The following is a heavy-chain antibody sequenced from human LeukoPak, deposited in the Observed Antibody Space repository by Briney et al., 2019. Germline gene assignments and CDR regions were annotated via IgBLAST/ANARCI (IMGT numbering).Heavy chain of an antibody. CDR3: AKRSTMIVVVITNWYFDL. CDR2: ITGSGGRT. CDR1: QFKFNNYG. J-gene: IGHJ2*01. D-gene: IGHD3-22*01. Sequence: PGGSLRLSCATSQFKFNNYGMTWVRQAPGKGLEWVSSITGSGGRTQYADSVQGRFTISRDNSKNTLYLQMNSLRAEDTAVYYCAKRSTMIVVVITNWYFDLWGRGTLVTVSS. V-gene: IGHV3-23*01.